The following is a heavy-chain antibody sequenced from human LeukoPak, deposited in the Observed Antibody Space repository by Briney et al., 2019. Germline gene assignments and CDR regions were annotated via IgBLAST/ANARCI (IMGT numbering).Heavy chain of an antibody. CDR2: IYSGGST. D-gene: IGHD3-22*01. V-gene: IGHV3-53*01. CDR3: ATSYYDSSGYLDWYFDL. J-gene: IGHJ2*01. CDR1: GITVSSNY. Sequence: HPGGSLRLSCAASGITVSSNYMSWVRQAPGKGLEWVSVIYSGGSTYYADSVRGRFTLSRDSSKNTLYLQMNNLSAEDTAVYYCATSYYDSSGYLDWYFDLWGRGTLVTVSS.